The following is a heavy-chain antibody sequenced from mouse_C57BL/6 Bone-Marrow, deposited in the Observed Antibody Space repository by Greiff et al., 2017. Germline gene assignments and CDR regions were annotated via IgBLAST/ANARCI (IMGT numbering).Heavy chain of an antibody. CDR2: IRNKANNHAT. V-gene: IGHV6-6*01. CDR3: TKPLGSFYAMDY. Sequence: EVKLMESGGGLVQPGGSMKLSCAASGFTFSDAWMDWVRQSPEKGLEWVAEIRNKANNHATYYAESVKGRFTISRDDSNSSVYLQMNSLRAEDTGIYYCTKPLGSFYAMDYWGQGTSVTVSS. CDR1: GFTFSDAW. J-gene: IGHJ4*01. D-gene: IGHD3-1*01.